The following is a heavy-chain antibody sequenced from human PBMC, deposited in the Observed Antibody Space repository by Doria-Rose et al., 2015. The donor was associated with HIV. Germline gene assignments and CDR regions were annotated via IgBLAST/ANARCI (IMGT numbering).Heavy chain of an antibody. J-gene: IGHJ4*02. CDR3: AREGGYCFGDTCRYFDY. Sequence: FSSYSMNWVRQAPGKGLEWVSSFSSSRGSYIYYADSVKGRFTIPRDNAEDSLYLQMNSLRAEDTAVYYCAREGGYCFGDTCRYFDYWGRGTLVTVSS. D-gene: IGHD2-15*01. CDR2: FSSSRGSYI. V-gene: IGHV3-21*01. CDR1: FSSYS.